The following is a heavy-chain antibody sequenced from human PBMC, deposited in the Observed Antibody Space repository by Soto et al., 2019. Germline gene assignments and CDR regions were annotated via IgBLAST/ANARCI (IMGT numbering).Heavy chain of an antibody. D-gene: IGHD3-10*01. CDR2: ISGSGGRT. CDR1: GFTFSSYA. V-gene: IGHV3-23*01. Sequence: EVQLLESGGGLVQPGGSLRLSCAVSGFTFSSYAMRWVRQGPGKGLEWVSGISGSGGRTYYADSAKGRFTISRDNSKNTVYLQMNSLRAEDTAVYYCAKGTDYYGLGEPDYWGQGTLVSVSS. J-gene: IGHJ4*02. CDR3: AKGTDYYGLGEPDY.